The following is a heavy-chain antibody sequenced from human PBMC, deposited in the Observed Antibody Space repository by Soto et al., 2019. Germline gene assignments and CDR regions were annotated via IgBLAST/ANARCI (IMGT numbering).Heavy chain of an antibody. Sequence: EVQLLESGGGLVQPGASLRLSCAASGLNFSNYAISWVRQAPGKGLEWVSTISGTGGSTYYADSVKGRFTISRDNSKNTLYLQMNSLRAEDTAVYYCAIISGFYNAVADYWGQGALVTVSS. V-gene: IGHV3-23*01. CDR3: AIISGFYNAVADY. J-gene: IGHJ4*02. CDR1: GLNFSNYA. CDR2: ISGTGGST. D-gene: IGHD3-22*01.